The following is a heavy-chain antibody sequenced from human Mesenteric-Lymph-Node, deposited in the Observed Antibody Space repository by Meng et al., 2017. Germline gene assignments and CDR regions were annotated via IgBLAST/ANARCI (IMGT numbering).Heavy chain of an antibody. CDR2: ISWNSGSI. D-gene: IGHD3-10*01. V-gene: IGHV3-9*01. CDR1: GFTFDDYA. CDR3: AKDLTRLDY. J-gene: IGHJ4*02. Sequence: GGSLRLSCAASGFTFDDYAMHWVRQAPGKGLEWVSGISWNSGSIGYADSVKGRFTISRDNAKNSLYLQMNSLRAEDTAVYYCAKDLTRLDYWGQGTLVTVSS.